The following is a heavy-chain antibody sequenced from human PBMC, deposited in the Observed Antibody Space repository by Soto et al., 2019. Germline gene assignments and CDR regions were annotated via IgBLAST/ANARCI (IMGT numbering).Heavy chain of an antibody. D-gene: IGHD5-12*01. CDR2: LSRGGGST. CDR1: GFTFSSHG. Sequence: EAQLLESGGGSVQPGGSLRLSCAASGFTFSSHGMSWIRQAPGKGLEWISGLSRGGGSTYYVDSVKRRFTISRDNAKNTLDLIMKSLRVEDTALYYCARDGQYRTDGFDIWGQGTMVTVSS. V-gene: IGHV3-23*01. CDR3: ARDGQYRTDGFDI. J-gene: IGHJ3*02.